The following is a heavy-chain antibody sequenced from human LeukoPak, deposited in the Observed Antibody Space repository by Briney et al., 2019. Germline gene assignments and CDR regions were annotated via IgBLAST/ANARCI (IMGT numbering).Heavy chain of an antibody. J-gene: IGHJ6*02. D-gene: IGHD5-24*01. Sequence: GRSLRLSCAASGFTFSSYGMHWVRQAPGKGLEWVAVISYDGSNKYYADSVKGRFTISRDNSRNTLYLQMNSLRGEDTAVYYCARDLGEMATIPKHGMDVWGQGTTVTVSS. CDR3: ARDLGEMATIPKHGMDV. CDR1: GFTFSSYG. CDR2: ISYDGSNK. V-gene: IGHV3-30*03.